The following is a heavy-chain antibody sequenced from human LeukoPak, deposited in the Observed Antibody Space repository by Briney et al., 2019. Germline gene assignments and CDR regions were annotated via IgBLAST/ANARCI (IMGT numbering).Heavy chain of an antibody. Sequence: GGSLRLSCAASGFTFSSYAMSWVRQAPGKGLEWVSAISGSGGSTYYADSVKGRFTISRDNSKNTLYLQMNSLRAEDTAVYYWAKSLAPRDSSSSSIRYFDYWGQGTLVTVSS. CDR2: ISGSGGST. V-gene: IGHV3-23*01. CDR3: AKSLAPRDSSSSSIRYFDY. CDR1: GFTFSSYA. D-gene: IGHD6-6*01. J-gene: IGHJ4*02.